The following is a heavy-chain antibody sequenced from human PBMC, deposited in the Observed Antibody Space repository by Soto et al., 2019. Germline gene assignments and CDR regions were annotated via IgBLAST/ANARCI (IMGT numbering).Heavy chain of an antibody. CDR2: VSGYNGNT. V-gene: IGHV1-18*01. D-gene: IGHD6-19*01. Sequence: QVQLVQSGAEVKKPGASVKVSCKTSGYTFTNYGINWVRQAPGQGLEWMGWVSGYNGNTNYAQKLWGRVTMTTDTSTSTGYMELRTLRSDDTAVYYCARDEGSHGFDSWGQGTLVTVSS. J-gene: IGHJ4*02. CDR3: ARDEGSHGFDS. CDR1: GYTFTNYG.